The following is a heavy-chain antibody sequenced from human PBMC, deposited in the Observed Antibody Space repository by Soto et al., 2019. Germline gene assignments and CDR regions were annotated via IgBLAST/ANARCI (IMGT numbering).Heavy chain of an antibody. CDR1: GFTFLRYS. D-gene: IGHD3-10*01. Sequence: VQLVESGGGLVKPGGSLRLSCAASGFTFLRYSMNWVRQAPGKGLEWVGEINNRGNTNYNPSLKSRLTVSLDTSKTQFSLKLTSVTAADTAVYYCLMVTYSGMDVWGQGTTVTVSS. CDR3: LMVTYSGMDV. J-gene: IGHJ6*02. V-gene: IGHV4-34*08. CDR2: INNRGNT.